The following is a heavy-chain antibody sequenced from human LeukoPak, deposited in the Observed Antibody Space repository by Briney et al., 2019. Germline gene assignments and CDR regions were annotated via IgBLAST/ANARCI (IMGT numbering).Heavy chain of an antibody. V-gene: IGHV1-24*01. D-gene: IGHD3-10*01. Sequence: ASVKVSCKVSGYTLTELSMHWVRQAPGKGLEWMGGFDREDDITMYAQTLRGRVTLTEDTSTDTAYMELSSLRSEDTAIYYCATGGLIKNTFMIRGVKPLDSWGQGTLVAVSS. CDR3: ATGGLIKNTFMIRGVKPLDS. CDR1: GYTLTELS. CDR2: FDREDDIT. J-gene: IGHJ4*02.